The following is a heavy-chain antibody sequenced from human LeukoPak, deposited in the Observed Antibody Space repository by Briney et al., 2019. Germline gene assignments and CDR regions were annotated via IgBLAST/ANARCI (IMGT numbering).Heavy chain of an antibody. V-gene: IGHV1-46*01. CDR2: INPSGGST. CDR3: ARGGTAYYYGSGSSYFDY. D-gene: IGHD3-10*01. Sequence: GASVKVSCKASGYTFTSYYMHWVRQAPGQGLEWMGIINPSGGSTSYAQKFQGRVTMTRDTSTSTVYMELSSLRSEDTAVYYCARGGTAYYYGSGSSYFDYWGQGTLVTVSS. CDR1: GYTFTSYY. J-gene: IGHJ4*02.